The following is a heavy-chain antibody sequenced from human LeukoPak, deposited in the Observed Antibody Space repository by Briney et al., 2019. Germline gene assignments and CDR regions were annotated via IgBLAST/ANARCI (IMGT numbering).Heavy chain of an antibody. V-gene: IGHV1-24*01. CDR3: ATVVGLLRLFDY. D-gene: IGHD1-26*01. CDR2: FDPEDGET. CDR1: GYTFTELS. Sequence: ASVKVSCKVSGYTFTELSMHWVRQAPGKGLEWMGGFDPEDGETIYAQKFQGRVTMTEDTSTDTAYMELSSLRSEDTAVYYCATVVGLLRLFDYWGQGTLVTVSS. J-gene: IGHJ4*02.